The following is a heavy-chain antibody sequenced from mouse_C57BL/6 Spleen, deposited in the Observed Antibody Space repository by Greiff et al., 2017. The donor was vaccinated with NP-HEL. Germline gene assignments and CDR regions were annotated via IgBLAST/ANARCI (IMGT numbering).Heavy chain of an antibody. V-gene: IGHV1-9*01. D-gene: IGHD2-5*01. CDR3: ARRDYSNYDYFDY. J-gene: IGHJ2*01. Sequence: QVQLKQSGAELMKPGASVKLSCTATGYTFTGYWIAWVKQSPGHGLEWIGAILPGSGCTNYNEKFKGKATFTADTSYNTAYMQLSSLTTEDSAIYYCARRDYSNYDYFDYRGKGTTLTAAS. CDR2: ILPGSGCT. CDR1: GYTFTGYW.